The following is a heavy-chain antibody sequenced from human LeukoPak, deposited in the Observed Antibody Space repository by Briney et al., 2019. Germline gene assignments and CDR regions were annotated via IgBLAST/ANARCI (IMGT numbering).Heavy chain of an antibody. D-gene: IGHD4-17*01. CDR2: ISSSSSTI. CDR1: GFTFSSYS. V-gene: IGHV3-48*04. CDR3: ARDHGDYGPYYFDY. Sequence: GGSLRLSCAASGFTFSSYSMNWVRQAPGKGLEWVSYISSSSSTIYYADSVKGRFTISRDNAKNSLYLQMNSLRAEDTAVYYCARDHGDYGPYYFDYWGQGTLVTVSS. J-gene: IGHJ4*02.